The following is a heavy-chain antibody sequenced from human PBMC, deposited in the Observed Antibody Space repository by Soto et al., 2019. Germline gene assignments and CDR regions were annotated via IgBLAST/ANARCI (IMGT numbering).Heavy chain of an antibody. Sequence: SETLSLTCTVSGGSISSYYWSWIRQPPGKGLEWIGYIYYSGSTNYNPSLKSRVTISVDTSKNQFSLKLSSVTAADTAVYYCARQLGYSSSWYEDYYYGMDVWGQGTTVTVSS. J-gene: IGHJ6*02. D-gene: IGHD6-13*01. CDR2: IYYSGST. V-gene: IGHV4-59*08. CDR3: ARQLGYSSSWYEDYYYGMDV. CDR1: GGSISSYY.